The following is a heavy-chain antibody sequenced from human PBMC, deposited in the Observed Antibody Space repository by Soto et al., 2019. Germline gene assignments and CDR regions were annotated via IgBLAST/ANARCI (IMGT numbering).Heavy chain of an antibody. D-gene: IGHD4-4*01. Sequence: ASVKVSCKASGYTFTSYAMHWVPQAPGQRLEWMGWINAGNGNTKYSQKFQGRVTITRDTSASTAHMELSSLRSEDTAVYYCARSWTTVTTYGMDVWGQGTTVTVS. CDR2: INAGNGNT. CDR3: ARSWTTVTTYGMDV. V-gene: IGHV1-3*01. J-gene: IGHJ6*02. CDR1: GYTFTSYA.